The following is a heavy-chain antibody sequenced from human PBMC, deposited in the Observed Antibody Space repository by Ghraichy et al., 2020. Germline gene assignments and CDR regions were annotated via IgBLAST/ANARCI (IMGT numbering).Heavy chain of an antibody. CDR2: ISGSGGST. CDR1: GFTFSSYA. CDR3: AKNEYYDILTGYVDY. J-gene: IGHJ4*02. V-gene: IGHV3-23*01. Sequence: LSLTCAASGFTFSSYAMSWVRQAPGKGLEWVSGISGSGGSTYYADSVKGRFTISRDNSKNTLYLQMNSLRAEDTAVYYCAKNEYYDILTGYVDYWGQGTLVTVSS. D-gene: IGHD3-9*01.